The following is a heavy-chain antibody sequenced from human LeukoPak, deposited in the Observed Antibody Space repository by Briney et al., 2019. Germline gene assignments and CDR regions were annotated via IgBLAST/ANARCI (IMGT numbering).Heavy chain of an antibody. CDR3: ARDTAARPLDY. D-gene: IGHD6-6*01. V-gene: IGHV4-59*01. CDR2: IYYSGST. CDR1: GGFISSYY. J-gene: IGHJ4*02. Sequence: PSETLSLTCTVSGGFISSYYWSWIRQPPGKGLEWIGYIYYSGSTNYNPSLKSRVTISVDTSKSQFSLKLSSVTAADTAVYYCARDTAARPLDYWGQGTLVTVSS.